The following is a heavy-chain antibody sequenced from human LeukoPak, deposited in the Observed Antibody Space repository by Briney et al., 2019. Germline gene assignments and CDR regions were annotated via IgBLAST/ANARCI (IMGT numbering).Heavy chain of an antibody. J-gene: IGHJ6*02. CDR1: ESTFSKFW. CDR2: INRDGSTT. D-gene: IGHD2/OR15-2a*01. Sequence: GGSLRLSCAASESTFSKFWMHWVRQTPGKGLVWVSGINRDGSTTTYADSVKGRFTVSRDNAKNTLYLQMNSLRAEDTAVYYCARGNYYGMDVWGQGTTVTVSS. CDR3: ARGNYYGMDV. V-gene: IGHV3-74*03.